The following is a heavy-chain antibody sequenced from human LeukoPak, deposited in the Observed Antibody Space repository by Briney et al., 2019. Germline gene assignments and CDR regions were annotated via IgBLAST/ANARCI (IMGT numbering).Heavy chain of an antibody. Sequence: SETLSLTCAVSGGSISSSNWWSWVRQPPGKGLEWIGEIYHSGSTNYNPSLKSRVTISVDKSKNQFSLKLSSVTAADTAVYYCAGALTYYYDDRNFDYWGQGTLVTVSS. CDR1: GGSISSSNW. D-gene: IGHD3-22*01. CDR2: IYHSGST. V-gene: IGHV4-4*02. CDR3: AGALTYYYDDRNFDY. J-gene: IGHJ4*02.